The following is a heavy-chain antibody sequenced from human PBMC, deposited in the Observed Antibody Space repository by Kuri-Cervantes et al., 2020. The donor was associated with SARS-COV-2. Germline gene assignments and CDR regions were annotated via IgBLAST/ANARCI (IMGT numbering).Heavy chain of an antibody. D-gene: IGHD3-3*01. J-gene: IGHJ5*02. V-gene: IGHV4-30-2*05. CDR1: GGSISSGGYS. CDR3: ARASITIFGVVIGWFDP. CDR2: IYHSGST. Sequence: SETLSLTCAVSGGSISSGGYSWSWIRQPPGKGLEWIGYIYHSGSTYYNPSLKSRVTISVDTSKNQFSLKLSSVTAADTAVYYCARASITIFGVVIGWFDPWGQGTLVTVSS.